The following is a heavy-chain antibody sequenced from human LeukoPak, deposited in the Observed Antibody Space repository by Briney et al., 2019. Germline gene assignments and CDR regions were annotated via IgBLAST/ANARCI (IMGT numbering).Heavy chain of an antibody. CDR2: INHSGST. D-gene: IGHD5-18*01. CDR3: ARIGGISEGIQLWPLDY. CDR1: GDSISSSY. Sequence: PAETLSLTCTVSGDSISSSYWSWIRQPPGKGLEWIGEINHSGSTNYNPSLKSRVTISVDTSKNQFSLKLSSVTAADTAVYYCARIGGISEGIQLWPLDYWGQGTLVTVSS. J-gene: IGHJ4*02. V-gene: IGHV4-34*01.